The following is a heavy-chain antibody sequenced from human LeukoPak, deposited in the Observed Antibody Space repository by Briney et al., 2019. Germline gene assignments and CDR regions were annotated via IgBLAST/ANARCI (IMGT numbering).Heavy chain of an antibody. D-gene: IGHD2-2*01. CDR2: IFHSGST. CDR1: SGSIFSSNW. V-gene: IGHV4-4*02. CDR3: ARSPTKRVPEDY. Sequence: ASDTLSLTCAVSSGSIFSSNWWSWVRQPPGKGLEWIGQIFHSGSTTYSPSLKSRVTISVDKSKNQFSLRLTSVTAADTAVYYCARSPTKRVPEDYWGQGTLVTVSS. J-gene: IGHJ4*02.